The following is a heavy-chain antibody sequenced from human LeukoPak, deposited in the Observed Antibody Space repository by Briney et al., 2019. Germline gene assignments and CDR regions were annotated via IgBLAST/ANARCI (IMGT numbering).Heavy chain of an antibody. J-gene: IGHJ6*03. CDR1: GFTVSSNY. CDR3: AKGRGWEASYYYYYMDV. CDR2: ISGSGGRT. D-gene: IGHD1-26*01. Sequence: GGSLRLSCAASGFTVSSNYMSWVRQAPGKGLEWVSAISGSGGRTYYADSVKGRFAISRDNSKNTLYLQMNSLRAEDTAVYYCAKGRGWEASYYYYYMDVWGKGTTVTISS. V-gene: IGHV3-23*01.